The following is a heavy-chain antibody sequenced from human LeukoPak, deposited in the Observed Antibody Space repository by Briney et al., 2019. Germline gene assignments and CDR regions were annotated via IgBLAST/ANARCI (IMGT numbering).Heavy chain of an antibody. Sequence: PGGSLRLSCAASGFTFSSFCMHWVRQPPGKGLEWVAFISYDGTHTSYSDSVTGRLTISRDNSKNTLYLQMNSLGGEDTAVYCCAAIVDTAMAFDHWGQGTLVSVSS. D-gene: IGHD5-18*01. CDR2: ISYDGTHT. CDR1: GFTFSSFC. V-gene: IGHV3-30*03. J-gene: IGHJ4*02. CDR3: AAIVDTAMAFDH.